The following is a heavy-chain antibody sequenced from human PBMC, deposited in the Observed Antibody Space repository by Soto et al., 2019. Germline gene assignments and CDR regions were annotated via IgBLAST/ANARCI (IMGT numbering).Heavy chain of an antibody. CDR2: INHSGST. CDR3: ARVSPWYSSSWYWIDL. CDR1: GGSFSGYY. D-gene: IGHD6-13*01. J-gene: IGHJ5*02. V-gene: IGHV4-34*01. Sequence: SETLSLTCAVYGGSFSGYYWSWIRQPPGKGLEWIGEINHSGSTNYNPSLKSRVTISVDTSKNQFSLRLSSVTAADTAVYYCARVSPWYSSSWYWIDLWGQGILVTVAS.